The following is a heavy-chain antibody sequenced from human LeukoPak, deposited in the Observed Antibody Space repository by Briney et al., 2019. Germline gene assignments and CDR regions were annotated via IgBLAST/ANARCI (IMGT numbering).Heavy chain of an antibody. Sequence: GGSLRLSCAASGFIFSHHGMPCVRQAPGKGLEGVAVIWSDSTNRFYADPVKGRFTISRDNSQNTVFLQMNSLRGKDTAIYYCARDAQRGFDYSNSLKNWGHGTLVTVSS. CDR2: IWSDSTNR. V-gene: IGHV3-33*01. CDR1: GFIFSHHG. J-gene: IGHJ4*01. D-gene: IGHD4-11*01. CDR3: ARDAQRGFDYSNSLKN.